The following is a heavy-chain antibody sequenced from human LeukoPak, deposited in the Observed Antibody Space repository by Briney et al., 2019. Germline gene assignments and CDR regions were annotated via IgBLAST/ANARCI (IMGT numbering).Heavy chain of an antibody. J-gene: IGHJ4*02. CDR2: ISYDGSNK. Sequence: GGSLRLSCAASGFTFSSYAMHWVRQAPGKGLEWVAVISYDGSNKYYADSVKGRFTISRDNSKNTLYLQMNSLRAADTAVYYCARDHGWSTDYWGQGTLVTVSS. CDR1: GFTFSSYA. CDR3: ARDHGWSTDY. D-gene: IGHD5/OR15-5a*01. V-gene: IGHV3-30-3*01.